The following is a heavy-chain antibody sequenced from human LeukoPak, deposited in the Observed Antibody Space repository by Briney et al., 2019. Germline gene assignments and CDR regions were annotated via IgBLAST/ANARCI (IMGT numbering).Heavy chain of an antibody. CDR1: GFTFSSYD. Sequence: PGGSLRLSCAASGFTFSSYDMSWVRQAPGKGLEWVSAISGSGGSTYYADSVKGRFTISRDNSKNTLYLQMNSLRAEDTAVYYCAKDQILIITMIVVARRGAFDIWGQGTMVTVSS. V-gene: IGHV3-23*01. J-gene: IGHJ3*02. CDR3: AKDQILIITMIVVARRGAFDI. D-gene: IGHD3-22*01. CDR2: ISGSGGST.